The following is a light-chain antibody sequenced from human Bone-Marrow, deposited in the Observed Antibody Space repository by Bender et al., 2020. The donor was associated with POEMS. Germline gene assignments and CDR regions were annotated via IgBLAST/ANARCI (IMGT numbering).Light chain of an antibody. J-gene: IGLJ1*01. V-gene: IGLV3-21*02. CDR1: NIGSQS. CDR2: DDS. Sequence: SYVLTQPPSVSVAPGQTARITCGGNNIGSQSVHWYQQKPGQAPVLVVYDDSDRPSGIPERFSGSNSGTTAALTVSGLQAEDEADYYCSSYAGSNTPYVFGTGTRVTVL. CDR3: SSYAGSNTPYV.